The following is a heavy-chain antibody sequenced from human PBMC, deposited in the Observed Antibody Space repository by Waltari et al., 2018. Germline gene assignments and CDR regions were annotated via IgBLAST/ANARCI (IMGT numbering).Heavy chain of an antibody. CDR2: IKPDGSGK. D-gene: IGHD3-16*01. Sequence: EVQLVESGGGLVQPGGSLRLSCAASGFSFSSYWMTWFRQALGTGLEWLATIKPDGSGKFYVDSVKGRFSISRDNAKNSLYLQMNSLRAEDTAIFYCARMGAGRAPDYWGQGTLVTVSS. V-gene: IGHV3-7*03. CDR1: GFSFSSYW. J-gene: IGHJ4*02. CDR3: ARMGAGRAPDY.